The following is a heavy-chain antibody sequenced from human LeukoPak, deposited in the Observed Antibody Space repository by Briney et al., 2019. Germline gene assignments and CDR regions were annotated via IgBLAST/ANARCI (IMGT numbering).Heavy chain of an antibody. CDR3: ARDRDTAMAYYFDY. V-gene: IGHV3-21*01. Sequence: GGSLRLSCAASGFTFSSYAMSWVRQAPGKGLEWVSSISSSSSYIYYADSVRGRFTISRDNAKNSLYLQMNSLRAEDTAVYYCARDRDTAMAYYFDYWGQGTLVTVSS. CDR1: GFTFSSYA. D-gene: IGHD5-18*01. CDR2: ISSSSSYI. J-gene: IGHJ4*02.